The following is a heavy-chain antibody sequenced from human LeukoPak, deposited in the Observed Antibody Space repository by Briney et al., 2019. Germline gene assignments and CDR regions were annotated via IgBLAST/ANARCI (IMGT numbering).Heavy chain of an antibody. D-gene: IGHD1-26*01. J-gene: IGHJ6*02. CDR1: GFTFSSYG. V-gene: IGHV3-30*18. Sequence: PGRSLRLSCAASGFTFSSYGMHWVRQAPGKGLEWVAVISYDGSNKYYADSVKGRFTISRDNSKNTLYLQMNSLRAEDTAVYYCAKHRKKELLPYYYYYGMDVWGQGTTVTVSS. CDR2: ISYDGSNK. CDR3: AKHRKKELLPYYYYYGMDV.